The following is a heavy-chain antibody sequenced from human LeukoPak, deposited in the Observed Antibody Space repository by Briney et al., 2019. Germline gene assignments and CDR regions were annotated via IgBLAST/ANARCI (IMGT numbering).Heavy chain of an antibody. D-gene: IGHD3-10*01. J-gene: IGHJ3*02. CDR1: GFTLSSDW. CDR3: ARDQSPGEFGQYYDAFDI. V-gene: IGHV3-7*01. Sequence: GGSLRLSCVASGFTLSSDWMTWLRQPPGKGLEWVANIKRDGSRKEYVDAVRGRFTISRDNAKNSVYLQMDSLRVEDTAVYFCARDQSPGEFGQYYDAFDIWGQGTLVTVSP. CDR2: IKRDGSRK.